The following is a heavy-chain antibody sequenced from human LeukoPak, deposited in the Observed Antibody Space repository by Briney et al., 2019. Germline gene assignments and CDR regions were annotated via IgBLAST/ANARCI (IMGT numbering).Heavy chain of an antibody. CDR2: ISGRGTST. D-gene: IGHD3-10*01. CDR3: AKWRCGTGSLDY. CDR1: GFTFSDNG. Sequence: GGSLRLSCAASGFTFSDNGMSWVRQAPGKGLEWVSGISGRGTSTSYADSVKGRFTISRDNAKNTLYLQMNGLRADDTAVYYCAKWRCGTGSLDYWGQGTLVTVSS. V-gene: IGHV3-23*01. J-gene: IGHJ4*02.